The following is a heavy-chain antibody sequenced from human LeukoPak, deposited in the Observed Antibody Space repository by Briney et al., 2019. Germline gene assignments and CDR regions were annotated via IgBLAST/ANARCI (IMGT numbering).Heavy chain of an antibody. V-gene: IGHV3-23*01. CDR1: GFTYSSYG. CDR3: AKDRGYYDSVGYGFDI. D-gene: IGHD3-22*01. CDR2: IGGSGNST. Sequence: GGSLRLSCAASGFTYSSYGMSWVRQAPGKGLEWVSGIGGSGNSTNYADSVKGRFTISRDNSKNTLYLQMNSLRAEDTAVYYCAKDRGYYDSVGYGFDIWGQGTMVTVSS. J-gene: IGHJ3*02.